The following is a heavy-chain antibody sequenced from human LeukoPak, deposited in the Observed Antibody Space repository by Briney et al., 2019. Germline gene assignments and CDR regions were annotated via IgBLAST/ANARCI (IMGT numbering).Heavy chain of an antibody. CDR2: INHSGST. D-gene: IGHD3-9*01. CDR1: GGSFSGYY. CDR3: ASNVLRYFDWGALGIYYFDY. V-gene: IGHV4-34*01. J-gene: IGHJ4*02. Sequence: SETLSLTCAVYGGSFSGYYWSWIRQPPGKGLEWIGEINHSGSTNYNPSLKSRVTISVDTSKNQFSLKLSSVSAADTAVYYCASNVLRYFDWGALGIYYFDYWGQGTLVTVSS.